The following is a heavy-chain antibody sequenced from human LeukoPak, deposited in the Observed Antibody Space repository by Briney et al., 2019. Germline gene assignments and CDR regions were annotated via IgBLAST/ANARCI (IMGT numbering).Heavy chain of an antibody. Sequence: GGSLRLSCVASGLTFNSHSMSWVRQAPGMGLEWVSVVSTNGDVTFYADSVKGRFTISRDNSKNTLFLQMNSLRAEDTAVYYCAKLSLSGRSQSADYWGQGTLVPVSS. D-gene: IGHD3-10*01. V-gene: IGHV3-23*01. CDR2: VSTNGDVT. J-gene: IGHJ4*02. CDR3: AKLSLSGRSQSADY. CDR1: GLTFNSHS.